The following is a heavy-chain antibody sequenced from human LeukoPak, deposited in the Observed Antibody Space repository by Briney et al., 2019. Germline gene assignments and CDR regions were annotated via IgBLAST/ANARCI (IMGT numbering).Heavy chain of an antibody. Sequence: GGSLRLSCAASGFTFSSYGMSWVRQAPGKGLEWVSAISGSGGSTYYADSVKGRFTISRDNSKNTLYLQMNSLRAEDTAVYYCARDLSTMIDPNAFDIWGQGTMVTVSS. CDR3: ARDLSTMIDPNAFDI. V-gene: IGHV3-23*01. CDR1: GFTFSSYG. CDR2: ISGSGGST. J-gene: IGHJ3*02. D-gene: IGHD3-22*01.